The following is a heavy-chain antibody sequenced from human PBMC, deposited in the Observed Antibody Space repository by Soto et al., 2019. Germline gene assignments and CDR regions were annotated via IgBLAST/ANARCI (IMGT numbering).Heavy chain of an antibody. CDR3: ATISDRGIAAALDS. CDR2: ISGSGGTT. CDR1: TFTFTNYA. V-gene: IGHV3-23*01. D-gene: IGHD6-13*01. J-gene: IGHJ4*02. Sequence: QPGGSLRLSCVASTFTFTNYAMTWVRQAPGEGLEWVSAISGSGGTTYYAESVKGRFSISRDNSKNTLYLHLNSLGVEDTAIYYCATISDRGIAAALDSWGQGTLVTVSS.